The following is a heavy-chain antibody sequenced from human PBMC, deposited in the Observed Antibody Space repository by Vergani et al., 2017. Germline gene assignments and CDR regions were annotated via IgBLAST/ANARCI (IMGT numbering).Heavy chain of an antibody. D-gene: IGHD5-18*01. CDR3: ARSGYSYGYEYYLDY. J-gene: IGHJ4*02. Sequence: QVQLVESGGGVVQPGRSLRLSCAASGFTFSSYAMHWVRQAPGKGLEWVAVISYDGRNKYYADSVKGRFTISRDNSKNTLYLQMNSLRAEDTAVYYCARSGYSYGYEYYLDYWGQGTLVTVSS. CDR1: GFTFSSYA. V-gene: IGHV3-30*01. CDR2: ISYDGRNK.